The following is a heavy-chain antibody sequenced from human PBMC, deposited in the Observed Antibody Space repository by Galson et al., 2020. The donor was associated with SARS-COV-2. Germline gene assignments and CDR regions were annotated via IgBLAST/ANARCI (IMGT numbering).Heavy chain of an antibody. V-gene: IGHV5-51*01. Sequence: KIGESLKISCKGSGYNFRTYWIGWVRQMPGKGLDWMGIIYPGDSDTRYSPAFRGQVTISADRSLTTAYLQWSSLKASDTAMYYCARALTGTTHPYQFDFWGHGTLVTVSA. CDR2: IYPGDSDT. CDR3: ARALTGTTHPYQFDF. J-gene: IGHJ4*01. CDR1: GYNFRTYW. D-gene: IGHD1-7*01.